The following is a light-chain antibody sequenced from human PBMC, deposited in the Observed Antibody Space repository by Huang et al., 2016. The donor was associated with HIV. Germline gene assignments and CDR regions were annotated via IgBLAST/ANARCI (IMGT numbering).Light chain of an antibody. Sequence: EIILTQSPATLSLFPGERATLSCRASQSVSSYLAGYQQKPGQAPRLLMYDASKRATGIPARFSGSGSATDFTLTISSLEPEDFAVYYCQQRSNWPGTFGQGTKVEV. J-gene: IGKJ1*01. V-gene: IGKV3-11*01. CDR3: QQRSNWPGT. CDR1: QSVSSY. CDR2: DAS.